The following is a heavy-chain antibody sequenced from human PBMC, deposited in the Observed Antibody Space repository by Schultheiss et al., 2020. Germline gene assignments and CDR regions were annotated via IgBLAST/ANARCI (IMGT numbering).Heavy chain of an antibody. D-gene: IGHD1-1*01. V-gene: IGHV4-59*01. Sequence: SRTLSLTWTVSGGSISGSYWSWLRQPPGKGLEYIGYIHHSGNTGSNPSLSSRVTVSMDTSTNQFSLKLTSVTAADTAVYYCARVCRWTNNCYFDSWGQGTLVTVSS. J-gene: IGHJ4*02. CDR3: ARVCRWTNNCYFDS. CDR2: IHHSGNT. CDR1: GGSISGSY.